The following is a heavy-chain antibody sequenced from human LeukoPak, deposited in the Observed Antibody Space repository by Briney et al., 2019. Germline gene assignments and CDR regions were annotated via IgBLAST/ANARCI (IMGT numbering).Heavy chain of an antibody. CDR2: ISYDGSNK. Sequence: GGSLRLSCVASGFTFSRHDMNWVRQAPGKGLEWVAVISYDGSNKFYAESLKGRFSISRDNSKNTLYLQLSSLRAEDTAVYYCTKERQIQLWLANDAFDIWGQGTMVTVSS. J-gene: IGHJ3*02. V-gene: IGHV3-30*18. CDR1: GFTFSRHD. CDR3: TKERQIQLWLANDAFDI. D-gene: IGHD5-18*01.